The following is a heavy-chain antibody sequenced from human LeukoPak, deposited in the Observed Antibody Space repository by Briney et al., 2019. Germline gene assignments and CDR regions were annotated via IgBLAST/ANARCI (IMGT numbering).Heavy chain of an antibody. V-gene: IGHV1-8*01. J-gene: IGHJ4*02. D-gene: IGHD2-2*01. Sequence: GASVKVSCKASGYTFSNFDINWVRQATGQGLEWMGWMNPKTGNTGSAQKLQGRVTISGDTSISTAYMELSSLRSEDTAVYYCAREQYCSSTSCPFDYWGQGTLVTVSS. CDR3: AREQYCSSTSCPFDY. CDR1: GYTFSNFD. CDR2: MNPKTGNT.